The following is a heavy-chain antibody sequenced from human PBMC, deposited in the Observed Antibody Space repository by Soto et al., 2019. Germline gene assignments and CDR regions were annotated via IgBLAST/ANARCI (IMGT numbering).Heavy chain of an antibody. J-gene: IGHJ4*02. V-gene: IGHV3-23*01. D-gene: IGHD2-2*01. CDR2: ISGSGGST. CDR3: AKEEGYCSSTSCYFDY. Sequence: GGSLRLSCAASGFTFSSYAMSWVRQAPGKGLEWVSAISGSGGSTYYADSVKGRFTISRDNSKNTLYLQMNSLRAEDTAVYYCAKEEGYCSSTSCYFDYWGQGTLVTVSS. CDR1: GFTFSSYA.